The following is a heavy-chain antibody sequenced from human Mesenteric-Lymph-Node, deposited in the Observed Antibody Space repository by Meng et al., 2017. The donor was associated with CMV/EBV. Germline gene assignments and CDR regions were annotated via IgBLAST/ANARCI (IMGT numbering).Heavy chain of an antibody. CDR2: INPNSGGT. CDR1: GYTFTGYY. D-gene: IGHD5-12*01. J-gene: IGHJ4*02. Sequence: ASVKVSCKASGYTFTGYYMHWVRQAPGQGLEWMGWINPNSGGTKYAQKFQGRVTMTRDTSISTAYMELNRLRSDDTAVYYCARQDNGYDFDFDYWGQGTLVTVSS. CDR3: ARQDNGYDFDFDY. V-gene: IGHV1-2*02.